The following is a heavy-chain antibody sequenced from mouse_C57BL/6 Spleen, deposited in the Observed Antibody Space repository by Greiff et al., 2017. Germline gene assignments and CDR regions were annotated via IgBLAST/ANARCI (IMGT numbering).Heavy chain of an antibody. V-gene: IGHV1-22*01. D-gene: IGHD1-1*01. J-gene: IGHJ2*01. CDR2: INPNNGGT. Sequence: VQLQQSGPELVKPGASVQMSCKASGYTFTDYNMHWVKQSHGKSLEWIGYINPNNGGTSYNQKFKGKATLTVNKSSSTAYMELRSLTSEDSAVYYCARSGYYGSSPFDYWGQGTTLTVSS. CDR3: ARSGYYGSSPFDY. CDR1: GYTFTDYN.